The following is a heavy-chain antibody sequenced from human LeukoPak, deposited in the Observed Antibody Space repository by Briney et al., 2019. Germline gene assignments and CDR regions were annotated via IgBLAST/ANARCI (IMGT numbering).Heavy chain of an antibody. J-gene: IGHJ4*02. CDR3: AKRAYTRYYDSSGYYYFDY. CDR1: GFTFITYA. D-gene: IGHD3-22*01. V-gene: IGHV3-23*01. Sequence: GGSLRLSCAASGFTFITYAMTWVRQAPGKGLEWVSAISGSGGSTYYADSVKGRFTISRDNSKNTLYLQMNSLRAEDTAVYYCAKRAYTRYYDSSGYYYFDYWGQGTLVTVSS. CDR2: ISGSGGST.